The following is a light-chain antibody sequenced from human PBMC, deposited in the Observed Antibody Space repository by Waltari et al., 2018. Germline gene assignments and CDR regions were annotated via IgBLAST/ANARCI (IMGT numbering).Light chain of an antibody. V-gene: IGLV6-57*01. CDR3: QSYDTSNRV. Sequence: NFMLTQPHSVSESPGKTVTISCTRSSGSIASNYVQWYQQRPGSSPTTVIYEDNQRPSGVPDRFSGSIDSSSNSASLTSSGLKTEDEDDYYCQSYDTSNRVFGGGTKVTVL. J-gene: IGLJ3*02. CDR1: SGSIASNY. CDR2: EDN.